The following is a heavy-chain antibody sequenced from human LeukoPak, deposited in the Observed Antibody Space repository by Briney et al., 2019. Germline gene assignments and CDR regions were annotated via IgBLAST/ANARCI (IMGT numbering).Heavy chain of an antibody. D-gene: IGHD1-26*01. CDR1: GFTFSSYN. Sequence: AGTLSLSCSASGFTFSSYNLNWIRQAPGKGLEWVSYISSSSSYIYYAASVKGRFTISRSNAKNSLHLLMYSPSAEATAVYCCGRDADSGGQNYWGQETLVTVPS. CDR3: GRDADSGGQNY. V-gene: IGHV3-21*01. CDR2: ISSSSSYI. J-gene: IGHJ4*02.